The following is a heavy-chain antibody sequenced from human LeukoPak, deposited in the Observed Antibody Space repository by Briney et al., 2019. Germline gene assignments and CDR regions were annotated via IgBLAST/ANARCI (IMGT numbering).Heavy chain of an antibody. V-gene: IGHV3-7*01. CDR3: ARDQVKMVRRIIIPEYYYYYMDV. Sequence: GGSLRLSCAASAFTFSDYWMTWVRQAPGKGLERVANIKEDGSEKYYVDSVKGRFTISRDNAKNSLYLQMNSLRAEDTAVYYCARDQVKMVRRIIIPEYYYYYMDVWGKGTTVTISS. J-gene: IGHJ6*03. CDR1: AFTFSDYW. CDR2: IKEDGSEK. D-gene: IGHD3-10*01.